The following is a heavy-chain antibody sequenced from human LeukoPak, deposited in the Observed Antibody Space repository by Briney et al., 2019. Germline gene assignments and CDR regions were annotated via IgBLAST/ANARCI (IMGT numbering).Heavy chain of an antibody. CDR1: GLTFSSYW. J-gene: IGHJ4*02. D-gene: IGHD3-10*01. Sequence: GGSLRLSCAASGLTFSSYWMSCVRQAPGKGLKWVANIKEDGSEKYYVDSVKGRFTTSRDNAKNSLYLQMNSLRTEDTAVYYCARRYYSGSFYFDYWGQGTLVTVSS. V-gene: IGHV3-7*05. CDR3: ARRYYSGSFYFDY. CDR2: IKEDGSEK.